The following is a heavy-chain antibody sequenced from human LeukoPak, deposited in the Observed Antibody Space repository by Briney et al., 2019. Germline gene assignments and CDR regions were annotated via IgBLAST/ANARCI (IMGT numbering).Heavy chain of an antibody. Sequence: SETLSLTCTVSGGSISSGSYYGSWIRQPAGKGLEWIGRIYTSGSTNYNPSLKSRVTISVDTSKNQFSLKLSSVTAADTAVYYCARSTSITMVRGVITYYFDYWGQGTLVTVSS. J-gene: IGHJ4*02. CDR3: ARSTSITMVRGVITYYFDY. V-gene: IGHV4-61*02. D-gene: IGHD3-10*01. CDR2: IYTSGST. CDR1: GGSISSGSYY.